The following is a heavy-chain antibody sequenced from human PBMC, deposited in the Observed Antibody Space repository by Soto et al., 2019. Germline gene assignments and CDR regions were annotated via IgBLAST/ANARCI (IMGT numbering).Heavy chain of an antibody. CDR2: IYYSGST. Sequence: QVQLQESGPGLVKPSQTLSLTCTVSGGSISSGTNYWSWIRQHPGKGLEWIGYIYYSGSTYYNPPLKIRVTISLDTSKNQFSLKLNSVTSADTAVYYCARGPYSHLLFDFWGLGTLVTVSS. J-gene: IGHJ4*02. D-gene: IGHD1-26*01. V-gene: IGHV4-31*03. CDR1: GGSISSGTNY. CDR3: ARGPYSHLLFDF.